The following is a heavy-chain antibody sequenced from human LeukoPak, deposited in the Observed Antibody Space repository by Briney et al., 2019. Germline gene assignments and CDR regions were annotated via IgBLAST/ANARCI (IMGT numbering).Heavy chain of an antibody. CDR2: ISSNGGST. CDR1: GFTFSSYA. J-gene: IGHJ4*02. V-gene: IGHV3-64*01. D-gene: IGHD6-13*01. CDR3: ARGSWSQNFDY. Sequence: QAGGSLRLSCAASGFTFSSYAMHWVRQAPGKGLEYVSAISSNGGSTYYANSVKGRFTISRDNAKNSLYLQMNSLRAEDTAVYYCARGSWSQNFDYWGQGTLVTVSS.